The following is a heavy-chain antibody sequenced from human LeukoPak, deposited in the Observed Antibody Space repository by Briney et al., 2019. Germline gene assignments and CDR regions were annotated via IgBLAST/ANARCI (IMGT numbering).Heavy chain of an antibody. V-gene: IGHV4-30-2*01. D-gene: IGHD5-12*01. CDR2: IYHSGST. CDR1: GGSISSGGYY. CDR3: ARDYGSGYDSLFHFDY. J-gene: IGHJ4*02. Sequence: SSQTLSLTCTVSGGSISSGGYYWSWIRQPPGKGLEWIGYIYHSGSTYYNPSLKSRVTISVDRSKNQFSLKLSSVTGADTAVYYCARDYGSGYDSLFHFDYWGQGTLVTVSS.